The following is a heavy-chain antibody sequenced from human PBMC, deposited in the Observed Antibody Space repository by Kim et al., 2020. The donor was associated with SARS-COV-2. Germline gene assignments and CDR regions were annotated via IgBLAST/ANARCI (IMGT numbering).Heavy chain of an antibody. D-gene: IGHD3-10*01. CDR1: GDSISNRDFY. J-gene: IGHJ4*02. CDR3: ARGHYGSGTYYPPGE. V-gene: IGHV4-61*09. Sequence: SETLSLTCTVSGDSISNRDFYWSWIRQPAGKGLEWIGHIYISVGANYNTSLKSRVSISVDTSKNQFSLKLNSMTAADTAIYYCARGHYGSGTYYPPGEWGQGTPVRVSS. CDR2: IYISVGA.